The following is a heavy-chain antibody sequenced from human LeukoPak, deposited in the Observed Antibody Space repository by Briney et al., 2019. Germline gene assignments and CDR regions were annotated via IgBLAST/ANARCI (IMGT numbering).Heavy chain of an antibody. V-gene: IGHV4-4*07. CDR2: IYTSGST. CDR1: GGSISSYY. CDR3: ARGHERVTALVGARAFDI. D-gene: IGHD1-26*01. Sequence: SETLSLTCTVSGGSISSYYWSWIRQPAGKGLEWIGRIYTSGSTNYNPSLKSRVTMSVDTSKNQFSLKLSSVTAADTAVYYCARGHERVTALVGARAFDIWGQGTMVTVSS. J-gene: IGHJ3*02.